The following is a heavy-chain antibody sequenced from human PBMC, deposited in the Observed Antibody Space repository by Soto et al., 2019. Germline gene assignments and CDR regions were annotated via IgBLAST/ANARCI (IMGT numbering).Heavy chain of an antibody. CDR1: GGSFGGYY. J-gene: IGHJ6*03. Sequence: PSETLSLTCAVYGGSFGGYYWSWIRQPPGKGLEWIGEINHSGSTNYNPSLKSRVTISVDTSKNQFSLKLSSVTAADTAVYYCARGSSGGRDYYMDVWGKGTTVTVSS. CDR3: ARGSSGGRDYYMDV. V-gene: IGHV4-34*01. CDR2: INHSGST. D-gene: IGHD2-15*01.